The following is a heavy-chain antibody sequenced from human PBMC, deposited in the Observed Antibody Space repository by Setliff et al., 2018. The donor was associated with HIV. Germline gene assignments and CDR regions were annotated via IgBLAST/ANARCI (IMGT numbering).Heavy chain of an antibody. CDR2: IYYSGST. V-gene: IGHV4-39*07. CDR3: ASRIYYYDSNNFLREEGFDP. CDR1: GGSISSSSYY. D-gene: IGHD3-22*01. Sequence: TLSLTCTVSGGSISSSSYYWGWIRQPPGKGLEWIGSIYYSGSTNYNPSLKSRVTMSLDTPRNEFYLTLTSVTAADTAVYYCASRIYYYDSNNFLREEGFDPWGQGILVTVSS. J-gene: IGHJ5*02.